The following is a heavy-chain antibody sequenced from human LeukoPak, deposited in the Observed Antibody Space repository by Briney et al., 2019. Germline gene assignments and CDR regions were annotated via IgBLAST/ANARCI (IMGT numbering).Heavy chain of an antibody. CDR2: INPNTGNT. V-gene: IGHV1-2*02. D-gene: IGHD3-22*01. CDR1: GYTFTDYY. J-gene: IGHJ3*02. CDR3: ARCDDSSESAFDM. Sequence: ASVKVSCKASGYTFTDYYMHWVRQAPGQGLEWMGWINPNTGNTKYVQKIQGRVTMTRDTSISTAYMELSRLKSDDTAVYYCARCDDSSESAFDMWGQGTMVTVSS.